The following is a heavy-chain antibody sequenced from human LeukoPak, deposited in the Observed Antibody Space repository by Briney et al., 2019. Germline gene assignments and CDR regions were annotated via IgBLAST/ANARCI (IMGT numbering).Heavy chain of an antibody. CDR2: IASDGSST. J-gene: IGHJ4*02. CDR1: GFTFSSYW. CDR3: ARDPLGTRPGFDY. V-gene: IGHV3-74*01. Sequence: PGGSLRLSCAASGFTFSSYWMNWVRQAPGKGLVWVSRIASDGSSTTYADSVKGRFTISRDNSKNTLYLQMNSLRAEDTAVYYCARDPLGTRPGFDYWGQGTLVTVSS. D-gene: IGHD1-1*01.